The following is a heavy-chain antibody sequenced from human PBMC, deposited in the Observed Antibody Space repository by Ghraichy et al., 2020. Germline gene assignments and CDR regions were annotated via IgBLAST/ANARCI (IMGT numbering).Heavy chain of an antibody. CDR2: IWYDGSNK. V-gene: IGHV3-33*01. Sequence: GGSLRLSCAASGFTFSSYGMHWVRQAPGKGLEWVAVIWYDGSNKYYADSVKGRFTISRDNSKNTLYLQMNSLRAEDTAVYYCARDWGSSSGPVDAFDIWGQGTMVTVSS. CDR3: ARDWGSSSGPVDAFDI. D-gene: IGHD3-16*01. CDR1: GFTFSSYG. J-gene: IGHJ3*02.